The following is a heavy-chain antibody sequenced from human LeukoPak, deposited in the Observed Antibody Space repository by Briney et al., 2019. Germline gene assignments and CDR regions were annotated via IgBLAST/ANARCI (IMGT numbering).Heavy chain of an antibody. CDR1: GYTFTSYG. CDR2: ISAYNGNT. V-gene: IGHV1-18*01. Sequence: ASVKVSCKASGYTFTSYGISWVRQAPGQGLEWMGWISAYNGNTNYAQKLQGRVTMTTDTSTSTAYMELRSLRSDDTAVYYCAGLYCSSTSRYFPNWFDPWGQGTLVTVSS. D-gene: IGHD2-2*01. J-gene: IGHJ5*02. CDR3: AGLYCSSTSRYFPNWFDP.